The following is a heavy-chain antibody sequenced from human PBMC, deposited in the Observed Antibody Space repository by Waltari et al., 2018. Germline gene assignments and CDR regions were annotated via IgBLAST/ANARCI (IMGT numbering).Heavy chain of an antibody. V-gene: IGHV1-2*06. CDR3: ARDLGSDYGNRDY. CDR1: GDTFTGYY. D-gene: IGHD4-17*01. CDR2: INPNSGDT. Sequence: QVHLVQSGAEVKKPGASVKVSCQASGDTFTGYYIQWVRRAPGQGLEWMGRINPNSGDTNYAQKFQGRVTLTRDTSINTAYMELSSLKSDDTAVYYCARDLGSDYGNRDYWGQGTLVTVPS. J-gene: IGHJ4*02.